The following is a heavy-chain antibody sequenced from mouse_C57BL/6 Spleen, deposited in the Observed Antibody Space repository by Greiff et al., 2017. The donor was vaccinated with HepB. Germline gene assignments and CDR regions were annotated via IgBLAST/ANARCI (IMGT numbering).Heavy chain of an antibody. D-gene: IGHD3-3*01. J-gene: IGHJ4*01. Sequence: VQLQQSGAELMKPGASVKISCKASGYAFSSYWMNWVKQRPGKGLEWIGQIYPGDGDTNYNGKFKGKATLTADKSSSTAYMQLSSLTSEDSAVYFCARGWDRVYYAMDYWGQGTSVTVSS. CDR1: GYAFSSYW. V-gene: IGHV1-80*01. CDR2: IYPGDGDT. CDR3: ARGWDRVYYAMDY.